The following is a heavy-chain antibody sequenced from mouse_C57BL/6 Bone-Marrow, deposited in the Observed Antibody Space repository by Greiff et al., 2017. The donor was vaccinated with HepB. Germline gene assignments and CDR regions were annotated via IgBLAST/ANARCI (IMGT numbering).Heavy chain of an antibody. CDR3: TEERYFDY. Sequence: DVHLVESGGGLVQPGGSMKLSCVASGFTFSNYWMNWVRQSPEKGLEWVAQIRLKSDNYATHYAESVKGRFTISRDDSKSSVYLQMNNLRAEDTGIYYCTEERYFDYWGQGTTLTVSS. V-gene: IGHV6-3*01. CDR1: GFTFSNYW. J-gene: IGHJ2*01. CDR2: IRLKSDNYAT.